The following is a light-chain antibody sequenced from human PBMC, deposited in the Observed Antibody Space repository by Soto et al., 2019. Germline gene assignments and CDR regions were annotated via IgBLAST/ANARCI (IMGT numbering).Light chain of an antibody. V-gene: IGKV1-5*03. CDR2: KAS. CDR1: QIISYW. J-gene: IGKJ4*01. Sequence: DIQMTQSPSTLSASVGDRATITCRASQIISYWLAWYQQKPGKAPKLLIYKASNLESGVPSRFSGSGSGTEFTLTISSLQPDDFATYYCQQYNSYPITFGGGTKVDIK. CDR3: QQYNSYPIT.